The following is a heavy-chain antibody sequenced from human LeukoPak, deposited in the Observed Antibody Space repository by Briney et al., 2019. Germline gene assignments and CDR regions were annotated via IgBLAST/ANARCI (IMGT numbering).Heavy chain of an antibody. J-gene: IGHJ4*02. CDR3: ARGTIVGATEGGYYFDY. CDR1: GGSISSYY. CDR2: IYYSGST. D-gene: IGHD1-26*01. V-gene: IGHV4-59*12. Sequence: PSETLSLTCTVSGGSISSYYWSWIRQPPGKGLEWIGYIYYSGSTNYNPSLKSRVTISVDTSKNQFSLKLSSVTAADTAVYYCARGTIVGATEGGYYFDYWGQGTLVTVSS.